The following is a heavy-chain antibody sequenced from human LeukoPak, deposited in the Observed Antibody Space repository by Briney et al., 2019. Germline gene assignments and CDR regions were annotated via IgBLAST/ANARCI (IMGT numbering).Heavy chain of an antibody. J-gene: IGHJ4*02. Sequence: GGSLRLSCAASGFTFSSYEMHWVRQAPGKGLEWVSYISSSDSIIYYADSVKGRFTISRDNAKNSLYLQMNSLRAEDTAVCYCARDYGGSSPFDYWGQGTLVTVSS. D-gene: IGHD4-23*01. CDR1: GFTFSSYE. V-gene: IGHV3-48*03. CDR2: ISSSDSII. CDR3: ARDYGGSSPFDY.